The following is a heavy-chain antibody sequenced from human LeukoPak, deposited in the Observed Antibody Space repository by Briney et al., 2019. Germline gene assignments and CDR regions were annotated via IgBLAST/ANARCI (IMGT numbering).Heavy chain of an antibody. J-gene: IGHJ4*02. Sequence: PGGSLRLSCAASGFIFSSYNLNWVRQAPGKGLEWVSSISSSSSYIYYADSMKGRFTISRDNAKTSLYLQMNSLTAEDTAVYYCARPPSYGSGTYWSYWGQGTLVTVSS. CDR2: ISSSSSYI. CDR1: GFIFSSYN. V-gene: IGHV3-21*01. CDR3: ARPPSYGSGTYWSY. D-gene: IGHD3-10*01.